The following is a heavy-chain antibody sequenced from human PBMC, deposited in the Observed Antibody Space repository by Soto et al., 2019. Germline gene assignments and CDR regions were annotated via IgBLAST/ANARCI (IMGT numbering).Heavy chain of an antibody. CDR1: GFTFSSYA. Sequence: PGGSLRLSCAASGFTFSSYAMTWVRQAPGKGLEWVSTISSSSSTVIYADSVRGRFTMSRDNAKNLLFLQMNSLRAEDTAVYFCARDIVGALGYWGQGALVTVS. CDR3: ARDIVGALGY. V-gene: IGHV3-48*01. J-gene: IGHJ4*02. CDR2: ISSSSSTV. D-gene: IGHD1-26*01.